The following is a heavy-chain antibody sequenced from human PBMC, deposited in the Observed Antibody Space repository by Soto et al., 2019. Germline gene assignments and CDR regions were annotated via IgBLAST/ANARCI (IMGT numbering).Heavy chain of an antibody. V-gene: IGHV3-49*03. CDR3: TVAIVVVVAATQGWFVP. CDR2: IRSKAYGGTT. Sequence: LRLSCTAYGFTFGDYAMSWFRQAPGKGLEWVGFIRSKAYGGTTEYAASVKGRFTISRDDSKSIAYLQMNSLKTEDTAVYYCTVAIVVVVAATQGWFVPWDQEALVTVSS. J-gene: IGHJ5*02. D-gene: IGHD2-15*01. CDR1: GFTFGDYA.